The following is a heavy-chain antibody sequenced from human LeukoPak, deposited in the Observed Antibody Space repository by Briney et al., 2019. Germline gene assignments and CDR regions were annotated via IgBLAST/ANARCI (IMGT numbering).Heavy chain of an antibody. D-gene: IGHD3-22*01. Sequence: SETLSLTCTVSGNSISSGDYYWSWIRQPAGKGLEWIGRIYTSGSTTYNPSLKSRVTISGDTSENQFSLRLSSVTAADTAVYYCARASYSYDISGWVPFDYWGQGTLVTVSA. V-gene: IGHV4-61*02. CDR1: GNSISSGDYY. CDR2: IYTSGST. CDR3: ARASYSYDISGWVPFDY. J-gene: IGHJ4*02.